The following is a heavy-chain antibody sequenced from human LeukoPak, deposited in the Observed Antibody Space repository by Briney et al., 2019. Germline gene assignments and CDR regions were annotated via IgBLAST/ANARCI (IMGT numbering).Heavy chain of an antibody. Sequence: GASVKVSCTASGGTFSSYAISWVRQAPGQGLEWMGGIIPIFGTANYAQKFQGRVTITADESTSTAYMELSSLRSEDTAVYYCAMGLSGPLTHWGQGTLVTVSS. CDR1: GGTFSSYA. J-gene: IGHJ4*02. CDR2: IIPIFGTA. V-gene: IGHV1-69*13. CDR3: AMGLSGPLTH. D-gene: IGHD1-26*01.